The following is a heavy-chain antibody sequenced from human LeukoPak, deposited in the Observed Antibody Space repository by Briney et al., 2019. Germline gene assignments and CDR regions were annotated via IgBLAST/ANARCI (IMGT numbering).Heavy chain of an antibody. CDR2: INSDGSST. J-gene: IGHJ6*02. D-gene: IGHD6-6*01. Sequence: GGSLRLSCAASGFTFSSYWMHWVRQAPGKGLVWVSRINSDGSSTIYADSVKGRFTIPRDNAKNTLYLQMNSLRAEDTAVYYCARGQQLVLYYYYYYGMDVWGQGTTVTVSS. V-gene: IGHV3-74*01. CDR3: ARGQQLVLYYYYYYGMDV. CDR1: GFTFSSYW.